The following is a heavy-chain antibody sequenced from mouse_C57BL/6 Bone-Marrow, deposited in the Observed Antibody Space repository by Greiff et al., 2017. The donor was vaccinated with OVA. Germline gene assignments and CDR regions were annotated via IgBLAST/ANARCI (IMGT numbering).Heavy chain of an antibody. CDR3: ARRGLRYYAMDY. CDR2: ISSGGSYT. V-gene: IGHV5-6*01. J-gene: IGHJ4*01. Sequence: VQLVESGGDLVKPGGSLKLSCAASGFTFSSYGMSWVRQTPDKRLEWVATISSGGSYTYYPDSVKGRFTISRDNAKNTLYLQMSSLKSEDTAMYYCARRGLRYYAMDYWGQGTSVTVSS. D-gene: IGHD2-4*01. CDR1: GFTFSSYG.